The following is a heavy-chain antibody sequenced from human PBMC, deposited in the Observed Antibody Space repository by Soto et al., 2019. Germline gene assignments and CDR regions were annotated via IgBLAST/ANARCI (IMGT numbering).Heavy chain of an antibody. D-gene: IGHD6-13*01. CDR1: GGSFTGYY. J-gene: IGHJ4*02. Sequence: QVQLQQWGAGLLKPSETLSLTCAVYGGSFTGYYWSWIRQRPGQGLEWVGEINHSGSTNYNPSLRSRVTLSVDTSKNQFALELSSVTAADTAVYYCASIAAAGTGGWGQGTLVTVSS. CDR3: ASIAAAGTGG. V-gene: IGHV4-34*01. CDR2: INHSGST.